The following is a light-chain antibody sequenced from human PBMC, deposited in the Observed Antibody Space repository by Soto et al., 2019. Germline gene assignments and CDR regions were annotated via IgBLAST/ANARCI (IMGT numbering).Light chain of an antibody. V-gene: IGKV2-28*01. CDR1: QTLLHSNGYNY. J-gene: IGKJ2*01. Sequence: EIAMTQSPLSLPVTPGEPASISCRSSQTLLHSNGYNYLDWYLQKPGQSPQLLIYLGSNRASGVPDRFSGSGSGTDFTLKISRVEAEDVGVFYCMQGLRPMYTFGQGTKV. CDR2: LGS. CDR3: MQGLRPMYT.